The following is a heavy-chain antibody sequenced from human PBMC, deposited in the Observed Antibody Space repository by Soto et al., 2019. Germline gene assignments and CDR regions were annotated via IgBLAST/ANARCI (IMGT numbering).Heavy chain of an antibody. CDR1: GGTFSSYA. D-gene: IGHD2-8*01. V-gene: IGHV1-69*13. J-gene: IGHJ5*02. Sequence: GASVKVSCKASGGTFSSYAISWVRQAPGQGLEWMGGIIPIFGTANYAQKFQGRVTITADESTSTAYMELSSLRSEDTAVYYCASGSGPYCTNGVCYGSWFDPWGQGTLVTV. CDR3: ASGSGPYCTNGVCYGSWFDP. CDR2: IIPIFGTA.